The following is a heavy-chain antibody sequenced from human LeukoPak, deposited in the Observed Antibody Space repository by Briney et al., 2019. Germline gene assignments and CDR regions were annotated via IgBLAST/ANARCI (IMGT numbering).Heavy chain of an antibody. CDR2: IYTSGST. D-gene: IGHD1-1*01. V-gene: IGHV4-4*09. CDR3: ARTAGTDKDAFDI. CDR1: GGTISSYY. Sequence: SETLSLTCTVSGGTISSYYLSWIRQPPGKGLEWIWYIYTSGSTNYNPSLKSRVTISVDTSKNQFSLKLSSVTAADTAVYYCARTAGTDKDAFDIWGQGTMVTVSS. J-gene: IGHJ3*02.